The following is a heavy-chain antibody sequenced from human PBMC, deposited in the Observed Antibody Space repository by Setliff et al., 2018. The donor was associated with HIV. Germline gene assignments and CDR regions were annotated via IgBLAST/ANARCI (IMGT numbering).Heavy chain of an antibody. CDR3: AREVGDSSGYYYRNYYFDS. Sequence: GGSLRLSCAASGFTFSSYSMNWVRQAPGKGLEWVSAISSGGEIMFYADSVKGRFTISRDNSKNTLYLQMNSLGAEDTAVYYCAREVGDSSGYYYRNYYFDSWGQGTLVTVSS. CDR1: GFTFSSYS. D-gene: IGHD3-22*01. CDR2: ISSGGEIM. V-gene: IGHV3-23*01. J-gene: IGHJ4*02.